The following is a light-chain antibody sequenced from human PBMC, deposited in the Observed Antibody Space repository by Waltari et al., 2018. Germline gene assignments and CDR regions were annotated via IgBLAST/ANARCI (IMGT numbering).Light chain of an antibody. J-gene: IGLJ1*01. CDR1: RANLGGNF. CDR3: ASWDDSHYV. Sequence: QSVLTQPPSASAPPGQRVTIPCSGSRANLGGNFLYWYQQFPQTAPKPLIDRNIDRPSGVPERFSASKSGTSASLVISGVRSEDEAIYYCASWDDSHYVFGPGTTVTVL. V-gene: IGLV1-47*01. CDR2: RNI.